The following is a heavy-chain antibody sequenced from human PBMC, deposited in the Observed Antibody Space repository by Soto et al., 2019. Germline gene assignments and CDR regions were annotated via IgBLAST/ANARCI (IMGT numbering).Heavy chain of an antibody. J-gene: IGHJ4*02. CDR1: GDSISIYY. Sequence: PSETLSLTCIVSGDSISIYYWSWIRQPPGKGLEWIGYINYSGRSNYNPSLKSRVSISVDMSKNHFSLKLNSVTTADTAVYYCARGTYYHGSGSYYPPRYWGQGTLVTVSS. D-gene: IGHD3-10*01. V-gene: IGHV4-59*01. CDR3: ARGTYYHGSGSYYPPRY. CDR2: INYSGRS.